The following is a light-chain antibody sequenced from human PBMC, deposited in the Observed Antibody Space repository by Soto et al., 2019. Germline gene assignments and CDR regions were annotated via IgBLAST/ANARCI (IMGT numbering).Light chain of an antibody. V-gene: IGKV1-33*01. J-gene: IGKJ2*01. CDR1: QDISNY. CDR3: QQYYSSPYT. Sequence: DIQMTQSPSSLSASVGDRVTITCQASQDISNYLNWYQQKPGKAPKLLIYETSNLATGVPSRFSGSGSGTDFTLTISSLQPEDFATYYCQQYYSSPYTFGQGTKLEV. CDR2: ETS.